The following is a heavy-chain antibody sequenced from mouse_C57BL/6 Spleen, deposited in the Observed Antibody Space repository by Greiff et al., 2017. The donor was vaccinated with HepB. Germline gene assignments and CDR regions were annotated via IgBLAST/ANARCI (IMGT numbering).Heavy chain of an antibody. CDR3: ARSSYSNSAY. D-gene: IGHD2-5*01. J-gene: IGHJ3*01. V-gene: IGHV1-61*01. CDR1: GYTFTSYW. Sequence: QVQLQQPGAELVRPGSSVKLSCKASGYTFTSYWMDWVKQRPGQGLEWIGNIYPSDSETHYNQKFKDKATLTVDKSSSTAYMQLSSLTSEDSAVYYCARSSYSNSAYWGQGTLVTVSA. CDR2: IYPSDSET.